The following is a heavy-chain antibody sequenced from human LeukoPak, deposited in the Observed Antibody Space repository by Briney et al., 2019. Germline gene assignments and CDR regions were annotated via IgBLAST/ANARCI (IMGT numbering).Heavy chain of an antibody. CDR3: AGNDYGDYKSSFDY. Sequence: SETLSLTCTVSGGSINSYYWTWIRQPPGKGLEWIGYIFYSGSTNYNPSLKSRVTISVDTSKNQFSLRLSSVTAADTAMYYCAGNDYGDYKSSFDYWGQGTLVTVSS. J-gene: IGHJ4*02. CDR1: GGSINSYY. D-gene: IGHD4-17*01. CDR2: IFYSGST. V-gene: IGHV4-59*01.